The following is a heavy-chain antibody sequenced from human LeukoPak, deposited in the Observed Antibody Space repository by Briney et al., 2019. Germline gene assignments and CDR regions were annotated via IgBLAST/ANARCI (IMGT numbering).Heavy chain of an antibody. CDR1: GFTFSSYA. V-gene: IGHV3-23*01. CDR3: AKDSAYYFDY. CDR2: ISGSGGST. D-gene: IGHD2-2*01. J-gene: IGHJ4*02. Sequence: GGSLRLSCAASGFTFSSYAMIWVRQAPGKGLEWVSTISGSGGSTYYADSVKGRFTISRDNSKNTLYLQMNSLRAEDTAVYYCAKDSAYYFDYWGQGTLVTVSS.